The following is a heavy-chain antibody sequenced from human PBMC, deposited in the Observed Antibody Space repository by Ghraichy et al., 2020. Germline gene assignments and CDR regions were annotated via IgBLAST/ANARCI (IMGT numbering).Heavy chain of an antibody. CDR1: GFTFSSYS. J-gene: IGHJ4*02. Sequence: GGSLRLSCAASGFTFSSYSMNWVRQAPGKGLEWVSSISSSSSYIYYADSVKGRFTISRDNTKNSLYLQMNSLRAEDTAVYYCARATSLGIAAAGTPLFFFDYWGQGTLVTVSS. CDR3: ARATSLGIAAAGTPLFFFDY. CDR2: ISSSSSYI. V-gene: IGHV3-21*01. D-gene: IGHD6-13*01.